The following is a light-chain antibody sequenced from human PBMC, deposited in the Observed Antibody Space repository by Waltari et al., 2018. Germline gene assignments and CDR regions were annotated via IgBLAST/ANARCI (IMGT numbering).Light chain of an antibody. J-gene: IGLJ7*01. CDR1: SSNIGNNY. CDR2: ENS. Sequence: QSVLTQPPSVSAAPGQRVTISCSGGSSNIGNNYVSWYRQFPGTAPKLLIYENSARPYGIPCRFSGSKSGTSATLDITGLQAGDEADYYCGTWDSSLSGAVFGGGTHLTVL. CDR3: GTWDSSLSGAV. V-gene: IGLV1-51*02.